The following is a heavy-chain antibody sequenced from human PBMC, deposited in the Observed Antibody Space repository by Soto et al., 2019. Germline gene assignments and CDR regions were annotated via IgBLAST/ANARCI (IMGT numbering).Heavy chain of an antibody. Sequence: QLQLQESGPALVRPSETLSLNCVVAGGSTSSTIHYWGWIRQPPGKGLEWIGSMSHSGSTHYNPSLKSRVNISAYKSKNQFSLTLTTVTPADKAVYFCARHLDYNILTGYFDWGQGTLVTVSS. CDR3: ARHLDYNILTGYFD. V-gene: IGHV4-39*01. D-gene: IGHD3-9*01. J-gene: IGHJ4*02. CDR1: GGSTSSTIHY. CDR2: MSHSGST.